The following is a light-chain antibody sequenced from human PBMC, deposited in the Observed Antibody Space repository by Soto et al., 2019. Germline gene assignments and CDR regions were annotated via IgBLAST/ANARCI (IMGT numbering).Light chain of an antibody. CDR2: QAS. V-gene: IGKV1-5*03. CDR1: QSIRSW. CDR3: QQYNAYSN. J-gene: IGKJ2*01. Sequence: DIPMTQSPSTLSASVGDRVTITCRASQSIRSWLAWYQQKPGKAPKLLIYQASTLGSGVPSRFSGSGSGTEFTRTISSLQPDDFATDYCQQYNAYSNFGQGTKLEIK.